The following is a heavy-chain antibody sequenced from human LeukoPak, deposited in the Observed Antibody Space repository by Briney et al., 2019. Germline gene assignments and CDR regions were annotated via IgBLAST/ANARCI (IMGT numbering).Heavy chain of an antibody. V-gene: IGHV3-48*01. CDR2: ISLSSSAI. CDR3: AREVYYGSGRRFDF. Sequence: PGGSLRLSCAASDFSFITYAMSWVRQAPGKGLEWVSYISLSSSAIYYADSVKGRFTISRDNAKNSLYLQMNSLRAEDTAVYYCAREVYYGSGRRFDFWGQGTLVTVSS. D-gene: IGHD3-10*01. CDR1: DFSFITYA. J-gene: IGHJ4*02.